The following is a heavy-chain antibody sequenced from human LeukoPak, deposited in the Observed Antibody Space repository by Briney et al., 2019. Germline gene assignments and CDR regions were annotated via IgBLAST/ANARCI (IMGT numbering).Heavy chain of an antibody. Sequence: ASVKVSCKASGYTFTSYAMHWVRQAPGQRLEWMGWINAGNGNTKYSQKFQGRVTITRDTSASTAYMELSSLRSEDTAVYYSARDSVLLWFGEHNWFDPWGQGTLVTVSS. D-gene: IGHD3-10*01. CDR3: ARDSVLLWFGEHNWFDP. CDR2: INAGNGNT. CDR1: GYTFTSYA. V-gene: IGHV1-3*01. J-gene: IGHJ5*02.